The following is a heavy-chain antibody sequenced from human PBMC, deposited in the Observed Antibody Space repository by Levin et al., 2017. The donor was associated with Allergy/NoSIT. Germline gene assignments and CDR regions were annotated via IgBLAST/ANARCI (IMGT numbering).Heavy chain of an antibody. J-gene: IGHJ3*01. D-gene: IGHD3-22*01. CDR2: IKSKLDGGTT. CDR3: ARVHYYYESWAVREACDL. Sequence: GESLKISCAVSGFTFSDAWMSWVRQTPGKGLEWVGRIKSKLDGGTTDYAAPVKDRFTISRDDSENTLYLQMSSLKSEDTAVYYCARVHYYYESWAVREACDLWGQGTLVTVSS. V-gene: IGHV3-15*01. CDR1: GFTFSDAW.